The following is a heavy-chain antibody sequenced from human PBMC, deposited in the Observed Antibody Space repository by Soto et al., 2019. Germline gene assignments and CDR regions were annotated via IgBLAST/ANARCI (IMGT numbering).Heavy chain of an antibody. CDR3: AKSLGDYYYSSCHHYYYDGMDV. V-gene: IGHV3-15*07. D-gene: IGHD3-22*01. Sequence: GGSLRLSCAVSGATLSTIWLNWVRQAPGKGPEWVGRIKSTTAGGTADYAAPVKGRFTISRDDSENTVHLQMNGLKSEDTAVYYCAKSLGDYYYSSCHHYYYDGMDVWGQGTTVTVS. CDR2: IKSTTAGGTA. CDR1: GATLSTIW. J-gene: IGHJ6*02.